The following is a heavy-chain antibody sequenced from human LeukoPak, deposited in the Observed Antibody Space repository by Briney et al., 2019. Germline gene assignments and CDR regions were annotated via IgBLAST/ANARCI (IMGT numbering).Heavy chain of an antibody. CDR3: ATAGDYNDLPH. J-gene: IGHJ4*02. CDR2: VHHTGTT. Sequence: PSQTLSLTCSVSGGSIRSDYWSWIRHPPGKGLEWIGYVHHTGTTNYNPSLKSRITMSVDTAKNGFSLRLTSVTAADPGVYYCATAGDYNDLPHWGRGTLVTVSS. D-gene: IGHD4-11*01. CDR1: GGSIRSDY. V-gene: IGHV4-59*01.